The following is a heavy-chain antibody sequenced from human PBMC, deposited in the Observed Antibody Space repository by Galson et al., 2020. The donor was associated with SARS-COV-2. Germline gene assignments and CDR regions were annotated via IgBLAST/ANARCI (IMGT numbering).Heavy chain of an antibody. J-gene: IGHJ6*03. D-gene: IGHD3-3*01. CDR2: IIPILGIA. V-gene: IGHV1-69*10. CDR3: SLGPDFWSGYYTRIGYYYMDV. CDR1: GGTFSSYA. Sequence: SVKVSCKASGGTFSSYAISWVRQAPGQGLEWMGGIIPILGIANYAQKFQGRVTITADKSTSTAYMELSSLRSEDTAVYYCSLGPDFWSGYYTRIGYYYMDVWGKGTTVTVSS.